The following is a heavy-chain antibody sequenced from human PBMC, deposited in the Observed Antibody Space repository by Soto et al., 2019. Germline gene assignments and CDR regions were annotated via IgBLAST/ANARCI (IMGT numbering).Heavy chain of an antibody. D-gene: IGHD2-8*01. Sequence: GGSLRLSCAASGFTFSGSAMHWVRQASGKGLEWVGRIRSKANSYATAYAASGKGRFTISRDDSKNTSYLQMNSLKTEDTAVYYCTSILGYCTNGVCYTRRDWFDPWGQGTLVTVSS. J-gene: IGHJ5*02. CDR1: GFTFSGSA. V-gene: IGHV3-73*01. CDR2: IRSKANSYAT. CDR3: TSILGYCTNGVCYTRRDWFDP.